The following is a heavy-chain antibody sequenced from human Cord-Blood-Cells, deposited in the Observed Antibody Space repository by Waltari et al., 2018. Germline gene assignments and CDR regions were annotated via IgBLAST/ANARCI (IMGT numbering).Heavy chain of an antibody. V-gene: IGHV3-30*02. Sequence: QVPLVESGGGVVQPGGSLRLSCAASGFPFSSYGMHWVRQAPGKGLEWVAFIRYDGSNKYYADSVKGRFTISRDNSKNTLYLQMNSLRAEDTAVYYCAKAGSSSYFDYWGQGTLVTVSS. CDR2: IRYDGSNK. CDR3: AKAGSSSYFDY. D-gene: IGHD6-6*01. CDR1: GFPFSSYG. J-gene: IGHJ4*02.